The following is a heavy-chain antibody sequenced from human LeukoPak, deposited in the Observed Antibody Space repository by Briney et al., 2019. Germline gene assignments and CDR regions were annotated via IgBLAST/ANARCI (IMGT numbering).Heavy chain of an antibody. J-gene: IGHJ4*02. CDR2: INKDGSGT. CDR3: ARGCCSVSGLYFEF. CDR1: GFTFSNYF. D-gene: IGHD3-9*01. V-gene: IGHV3-7*03. Sequence: PGGSLRLSCAASGFTFSNYFIGWVRQAPGKGLEWVANINKDGSGTSYADSVKGRLTISRDNAKNSLYLQMNGLRVEDTAVYYCARGCCSVSGLYFEFWGQGSLVTVSS.